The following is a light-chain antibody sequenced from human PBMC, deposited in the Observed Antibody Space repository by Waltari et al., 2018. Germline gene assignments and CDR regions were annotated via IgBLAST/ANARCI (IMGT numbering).Light chain of an antibody. V-gene: IGKV3-15*01. J-gene: IGKJ2*01. CDR1: QSVSSN. Sequence: EIVLTQPPATLSVSPGKRVTLFCRTRQSVSSNLAWYQQKPGQAPRVLIYAASTRATGIPARLSGSGSGTEFTLTISSLQSEELAVHYCQQYNNWPPMYTLGQWIKREIK. CDR3: QQYNNWPPMYT. CDR2: AAS.